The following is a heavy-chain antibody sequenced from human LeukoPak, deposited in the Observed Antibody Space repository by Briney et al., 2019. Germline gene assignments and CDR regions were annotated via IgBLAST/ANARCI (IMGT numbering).Heavy chain of an antibody. Sequence: GRSLRLSCAASGFTFSSYAMHWVRQAPGKGLEWVAVISYDGSNKYYADSVKGRFTISRDNSKNTLYLQMNSLRAEDTAVYYCARDRATGDYYYYYGMDVWGQGATATVSS. CDR1: GFTFSSYA. CDR2: ISYDGSNK. D-gene: IGHD1-26*01. J-gene: IGHJ6*02. CDR3: ARDRATGDYYYYYGMDV. V-gene: IGHV3-30*04.